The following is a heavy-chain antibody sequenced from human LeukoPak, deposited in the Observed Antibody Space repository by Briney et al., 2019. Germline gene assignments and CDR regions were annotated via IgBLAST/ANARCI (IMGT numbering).Heavy chain of an antibody. V-gene: IGHV4-34*01. D-gene: IGHD3-10*01. CDR2: INHSGST. Sequence: SETLSLTCAVYGGSFSGYYWSWIRQPPGKGLEWIGEINHSGSTNYNPSLKSRVTISVDTSKNQFSLKLSSVTAADTAVYYCARVRDYYGSGEEFDYWGQGTLVTVSS. J-gene: IGHJ4*02. CDR3: ARVRDYYGSGEEFDY. CDR1: GGSFSGYY.